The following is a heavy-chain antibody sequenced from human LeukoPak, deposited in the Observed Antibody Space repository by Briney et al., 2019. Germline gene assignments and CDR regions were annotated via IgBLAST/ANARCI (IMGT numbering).Heavy chain of an antibody. V-gene: IGHV3-33*01. D-gene: IGHD5-18*01. CDR3: ARDFRRYSYGPVDY. J-gene: IGHJ4*02. Sequence: GGSLRRSCTVSGFIFSNSGMHWVRRAPGKGLEWVAVVKGRFTISRDNSKNTLHLQMDSLRVEDTAMYFCARDFRRYSYGPVDYWGQGTLVTVSS. CDR1: GFIFSNSG.